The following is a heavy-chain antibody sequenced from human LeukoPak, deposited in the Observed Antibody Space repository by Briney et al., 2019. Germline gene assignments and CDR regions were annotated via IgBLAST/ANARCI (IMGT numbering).Heavy chain of an antibody. D-gene: IGHD5-24*01. CDR3: ARARPRWDFDY. Sequence: GGSLRLSCAASGFTFSDYYMSWIRQAPGRGLEWIAYVSSSGSSIYYADSVKGRFTISRDNAKRSLNLQMNSLRVEDTAVYYCARARPRWDFDYWGQGTLVTVSS. CDR1: GFTFSDYY. J-gene: IGHJ4*02. V-gene: IGHV3-11*04. CDR2: VSSSGSSI.